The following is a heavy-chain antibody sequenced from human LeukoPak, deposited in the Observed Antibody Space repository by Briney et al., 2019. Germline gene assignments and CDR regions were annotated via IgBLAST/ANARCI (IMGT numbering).Heavy chain of an antibody. D-gene: IGHD6-13*01. CDR1: GYTFTSYG. CDR3: ARDLSRSSWSVDYYFDY. J-gene: IGHJ4*02. CDR2: ISAYNGNT. Sequence: ASVKVSCKASGYTFTSYGISWARQAPGQGLEWMGWISAYNGNTNYAQKLQGRVTTTTDTSTSTAYMALRSLRSDDPAVYYCARDLSRSSWSVDYYFDYWGQGTLVTVSS. V-gene: IGHV1-18*01.